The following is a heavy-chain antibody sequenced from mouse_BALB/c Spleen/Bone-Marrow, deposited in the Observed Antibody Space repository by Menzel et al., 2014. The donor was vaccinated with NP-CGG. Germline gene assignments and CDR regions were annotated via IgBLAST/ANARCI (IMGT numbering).Heavy chain of an antibody. Sequence: DVHLVESGGGLVKPGGSLKLSCAASGFTFSSYAMSWVRQTPEKRLEWVASISSGGSTYYPDSVKGRFTISRDNARNILCLQMSSLRSEDTAMYYCARDDYDDQYYFDYWGQGTTLTVSS. CDR1: GFTFSSYA. CDR3: ARDDYDDQYYFDY. J-gene: IGHJ2*01. V-gene: IGHV5-6-5*01. D-gene: IGHD2-4*01. CDR2: ISSGGST.